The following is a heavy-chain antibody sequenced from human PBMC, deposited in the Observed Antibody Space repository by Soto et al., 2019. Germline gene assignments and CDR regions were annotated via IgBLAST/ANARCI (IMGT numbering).Heavy chain of an antibody. CDR2: IYSGGST. CDR3: ARGRGDFWSGYQTGAYYYYYMDV. J-gene: IGHJ6*03. D-gene: IGHD3-3*01. Sequence: GGSLRLSCAASGFIVSSNYMSWVRQAPGKGLEWVSVIYSGGSTYYADSVKGRFTISRHNSKNTLYLQMNSLRAEDTAVYYCARGRGDFWSGYQTGAYYYYYMDVWGKGTTVTVSS. CDR1: GFIVSSNY. V-gene: IGHV3-53*04.